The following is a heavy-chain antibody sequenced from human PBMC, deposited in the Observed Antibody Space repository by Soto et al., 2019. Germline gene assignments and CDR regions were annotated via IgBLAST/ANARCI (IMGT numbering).Heavy chain of an antibody. CDR1: GFTVSSNY. V-gene: IGHV3-53*01. CDR2: IYSGGST. D-gene: IGHD3-22*01. Sequence: PGGSLRLSCAASGFTVSSNYMSWVRQAPGKGLEWVSVIYSGGSTYYADSVKGRFTISRDNSKNTLYLQMISLRVEDTAVYYCARDRVESGYPEYFQHWGQCT. J-gene: IGHJ1*01. CDR3: ARDRVESGYPEYFQH.